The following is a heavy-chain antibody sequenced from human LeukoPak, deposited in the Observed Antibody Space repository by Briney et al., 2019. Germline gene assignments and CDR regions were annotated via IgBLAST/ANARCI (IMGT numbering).Heavy chain of an antibody. CDR3: ARVTDWNDLDY. Sequence: SETLSLTCTVSGASISSYYWTWIRQPPGKGLEWIGYIYYSGSTNYNPSLKSRVTISVDTSKNQFSLKLSSVTAADTAVYYCARVTDWNDLDYWGPGTLVTVSS. CDR1: GASISSYY. J-gene: IGHJ4*02. D-gene: IGHD1-1*01. CDR2: IYYSGST. V-gene: IGHV4-59*01.